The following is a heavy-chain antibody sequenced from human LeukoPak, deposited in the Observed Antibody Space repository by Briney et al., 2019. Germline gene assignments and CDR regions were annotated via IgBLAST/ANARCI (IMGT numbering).Heavy chain of an antibody. V-gene: IGHV3-23*01. J-gene: IGHJ4*02. CDR3: AKAAGGGSSPTYYFDY. CDR1: GFTFSSYA. Sequence: PGGSLRLSCAASGFTFSSYAMSWVRQAPGKGLEWVSAISGSGGSTYYADSVKGRFTISRDNSKNTLYLQMNSLRAEDTAVYYCAKAAGGGSSPTYYFDYWGQGTLVTASS. D-gene: IGHD6-6*01. CDR2: ISGSGGST.